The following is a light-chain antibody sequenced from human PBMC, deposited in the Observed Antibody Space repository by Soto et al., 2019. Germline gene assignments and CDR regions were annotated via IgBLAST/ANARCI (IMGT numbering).Light chain of an antibody. J-gene: IGLJ2*01. Sequence: QSALTQPPSASGSPGQSVTISCTGTSSDVGGYNFVSWYQQHPGKAPKLMIYEVSERPSGVPDRFFGSKSGNTASLTVSGLQAEDEADYYCSSYAGSNIVVFAGGTKLTVL. CDR3: SSYAGSNIVV. CDR1: SSDVGGYNF. V-gene: IGLV2-8*01. CDR2: EVS.